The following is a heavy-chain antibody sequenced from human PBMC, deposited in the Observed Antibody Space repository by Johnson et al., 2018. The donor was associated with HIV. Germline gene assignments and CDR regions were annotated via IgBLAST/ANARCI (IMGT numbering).Heavy chain of an antibody. CDR1: GFTFRSNG. D-gene: IGHD3-16*01. CDR2: IQYDGSDK. J-gene: IGHJ3*01. CDR3: AKDGGRWSYSFDV. Sequence: QVQLVESGGGVVQPGGSLRLSCAASGFTFRSNGMHWVRQAPGKGLEWVTFIQYDGSDKSYADSVQGRFTVSRDNSKNTLYLQMNSLRGEDTAMYYCAKDGGRWSYSFDVWGQGTMVSVSS. V-gene: IGHV3-30*02.